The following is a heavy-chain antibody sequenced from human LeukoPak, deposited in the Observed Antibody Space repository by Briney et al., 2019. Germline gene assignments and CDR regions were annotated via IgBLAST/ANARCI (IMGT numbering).Heavy chain of an antibody. V-gene: IGHV4-59*01. D-gene: IGHD5-18*01. CDR2: IYYSGTT. CDR1: GGSISSYY. Sequence: SETLSLTCTVSGGSISSYYWSWIRQPPGKGLELIGYIYYSGTTNYNPSLKSRVSMSVDTSKNQFSLKLSSVTAADTAVYYCARGRKYTSGYRHIEMGSGYSDYWGQGTLVTVSS. CDR3: ARGRKYTSGYRHIEMGSGYSDY. J-gene: IGHJ4*02.